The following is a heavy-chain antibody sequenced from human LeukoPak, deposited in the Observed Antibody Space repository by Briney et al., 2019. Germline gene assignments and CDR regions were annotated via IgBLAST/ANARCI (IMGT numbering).Heavy chain of an antibody. Sequence: GGSLRLSCAASGFTFSTYSMNWVRQAPGKGLEWVSSITGSNYIYYADSVKGRFTISRDNAKNSLYLQMNSLRAEDTALYYCARDRELRYCSSTSCYNYFGMDVWGQGTTVTVSS. CDR1: GFTFSTYS. D-gene: IGHD2-2*02. V-gene: IGHV3-21*01. CDR2: ITGSNYI. J-gene: IGHJ6*02. CDR3: ARDRELRYCSSTSCYNYFGMDV.